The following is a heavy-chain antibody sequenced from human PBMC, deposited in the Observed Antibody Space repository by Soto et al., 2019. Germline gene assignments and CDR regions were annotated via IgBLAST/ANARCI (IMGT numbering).Heavy chain of an antibody. Sequence: EVQILESGGGLVQPGGSLRLSCAASGLTFSSSAMNWVRQAPGKGLEWVSIISDSGGRTYYADSVKGRFTISRDNSKNTLYLQMNSLRAEDTAMYYCAKSIIIHWQNWFDLWGQGTLVTVSS. CDR3: AKSIIIHWQNWFDL. J-gene: IGHJ5*02. D-gene: IGHD1-1*01. CDR2: ISDSGGRT. CDR1: GLTFSSSA. V-gene: IGHV3-23*01.